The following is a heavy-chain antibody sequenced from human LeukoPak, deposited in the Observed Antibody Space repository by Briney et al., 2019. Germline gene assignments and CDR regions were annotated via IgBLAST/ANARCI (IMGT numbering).Heavy chain of an antibody. J-gene: IGHJ4*02. V-gene: IGHV3-21*06. CDR3: VGPDSQFDC. Sequence: GGSLRLSCPASGFTFSDQSMNWVRQAPGKGLEWVSSISSNSYHIFYADSVKGRFTISRDNAKNSLYLQMNNLRAEDTAVYYCVGPDSQFDCWGQGTLVTVSS. CDR2: ISSNSYHI. CDR1: GFTFSDQS. D-gene: IGHD3-10*01.